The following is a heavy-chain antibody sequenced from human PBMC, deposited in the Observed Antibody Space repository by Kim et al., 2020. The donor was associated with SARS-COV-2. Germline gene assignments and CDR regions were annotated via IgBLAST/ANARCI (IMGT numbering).Heavy chain of an antibody. V-gene: IGHV3-7*03. CDR1: GFTFSSYW. Sequence: GGSLRLSCAASGFTFSSYWMSWVRQAPGKGLEWVANIKQDGSEKYYVDSVKGRFTISRDNAKNSLYLQMNSLRAEDTAVYYCARTTPHYYGSGSYYITKRQRSYYCYGMDFWCQGTTVTVAS. D-gene: IGHD3-10*01. CDR3: ARTTPHYYGSGSYYITKRQRSYYCYGMDF. CDR2: IKQDGSEK. J-gene: IGHJ6*02.